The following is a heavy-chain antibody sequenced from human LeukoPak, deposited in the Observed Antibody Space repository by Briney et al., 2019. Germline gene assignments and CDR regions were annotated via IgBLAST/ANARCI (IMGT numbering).Heavy chain of an antibody. J-gene: IGHJ4*02. V-gene: IGHV4-59*08. CDR3: ARLVYDTSDYYYFDH. CDR2: IWNSGIT. Sequence: SSETLSLTCTVSTGSMPTYYWSWIRQPPGKGLEWIGFIWNSGITNYNPSLKSRITISADTSKNQFSLELSSVTAADTAVYYCARLVYDTSDYYYFDHWGQGTLVTVSS. D-gene: IGHD3-22*01. CDR1: TGSMPTYY.